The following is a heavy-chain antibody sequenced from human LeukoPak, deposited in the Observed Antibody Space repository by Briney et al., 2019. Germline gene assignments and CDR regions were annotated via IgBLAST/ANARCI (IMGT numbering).Heavy chain of an antibody. V-gene: IGHV1-2*02. D-gene: IGHD2-21*01. Sequence: GASVKVFCKASGYTFTGYYIHWVRQAPGLGLEWVGWISPNSGGTNYAQKFQGRVTMTRDTSISTAYMELSMLKSDDTAVYYCAKVSVAVPIADAIPDYFDFWGQGTLVTVSS. J-gene: IGHJ4*02. CDR3: AKVSVAVPIADAIPDYFDF. CDR1: GYTFTGYY. CDR2: ISPNSGGT.